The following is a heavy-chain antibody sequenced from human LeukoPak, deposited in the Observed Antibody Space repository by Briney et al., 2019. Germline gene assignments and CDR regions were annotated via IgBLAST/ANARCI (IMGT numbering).Heavy chain of an antibody. J-gene: IGHJ3*02. D-gene: IGHD3-22*01. CDR3: ARGKADYYDSSGGDDAFDI. Sequence: PGGSLRLSCAASGFTLSDYYMSWIRQAPGEGLEWVSYISSSGSTIYYADSVKGRFTISRDNAENSLYLQMNSLRAEDTAVYYCARGKADYYDSSGGDDAFDIWGQGTMVTVSS. V-gene: IGHV3-11*01. CDR2: ISSSGSTI. CDR1: GFTLSDYY.